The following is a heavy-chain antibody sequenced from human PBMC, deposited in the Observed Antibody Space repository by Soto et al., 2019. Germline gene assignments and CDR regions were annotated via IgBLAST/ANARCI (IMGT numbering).Heavy chain of an antibody. Sequence: QVQLVQSGAEVKQPGASVKVSCKASGYTFSDYDINWVRQAAGQGLEWMGCVNPYSGNTGYAQKFQGRVTMTIDTSITTAYMELSSLRFEDTAVYECARSRFRRTWFYPWCQRTLVPSSS. CDR2: VNPYSGNT. V-gene: IGHV1-8*01. CDR3: ARSRFRRTWFYP. CDR1: GYTFSDYD. J-gene: IGHJ5*02. D-gene: IGHD3-16*01.